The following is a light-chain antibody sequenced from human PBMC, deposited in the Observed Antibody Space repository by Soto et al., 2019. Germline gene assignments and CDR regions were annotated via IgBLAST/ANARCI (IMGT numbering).Light chain of an antibody. CDR1: SSDVGGYNY. V-gene: IGLV2-11*01. CDR3: CSYAGSYNVV. Sequence: LTQPRSVSGSPGQSVTISCTGTSSDVGGYNYVSWYQQHPGKAPKLMIYDVSKRPSGVPDRFSGSKSGNTASLTISGLQAEDEADYYCCSYAGSYNVVFGGGTKVTVL. CDR2: DVS. J-gene: IGLJ2*01.